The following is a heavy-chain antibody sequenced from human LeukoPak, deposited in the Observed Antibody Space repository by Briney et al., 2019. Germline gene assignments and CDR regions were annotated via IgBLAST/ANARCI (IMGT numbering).Heavy chain of an antibody. CDR1: GFTFSSYG. CDR3: AKLRVRWELLSYYGMDV. CDR2: IRYDGSNK. V-gene: IGHV3-30*02. D-gene: IGHD1-26*01. Sequence: PGGSLRLSCAASGFTFSSYGMHWVRQAPGKGLEWVAFIRYDGSNKYYADSVKGRFTISRDNSKNTLYLQMNSLRAEDTAVYYCAKLRVRWELLSYYGMDVWGQGTTVTVSS. J-gene: IGHJ6*02.